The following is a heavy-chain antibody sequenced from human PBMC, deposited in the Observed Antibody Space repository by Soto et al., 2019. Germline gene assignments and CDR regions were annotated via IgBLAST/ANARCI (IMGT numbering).Heavy chain of an antibody. J-gene: IGHJ4*02. V-gene: IGHV3-74*01. CDR2: INTHGTYT. D-gene: IGHD1-20*01. Sequence: EMQLVESGGGLVQPGVSLRFSCVASGLSFKNYWWHWHGQAPGKGLEGVSRINTHGTYTVNADPVKGGSTTSRDNAKNTLYLQMNRLRVEDTAVYFCAGFGYDWDGWDWGPGALVTVSS. CDR1: GLSFKNYW. CDR3: AGFGYDWDGWD.